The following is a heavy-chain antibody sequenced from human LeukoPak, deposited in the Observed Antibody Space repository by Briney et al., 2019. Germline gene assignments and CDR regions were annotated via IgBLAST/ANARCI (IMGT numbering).Heavy chain of an antibody. CDR3: AKDSTGRWLKAAFDY. CDR1: GFTFSSYG. Sequence: GGSLRLSCAASGFTFSSYGMHWVRQAPGKGLEWGAFIRYDGSNKYYADSAKGRFTISRDNSKNTMYLQMNSLRAEDTAVYYCAKDSTGRWLKAAFDYWGQGTLVTVSS. D-gene: IGHD5-24*01. V-gene: IGHV3-30*02. CDR2: IRYDGSNK. J-gene: IGHJ4*02.